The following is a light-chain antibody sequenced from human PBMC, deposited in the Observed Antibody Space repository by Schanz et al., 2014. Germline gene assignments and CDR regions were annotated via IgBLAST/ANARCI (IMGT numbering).Light chain of an antibody. V-gene: IGKV3-15*01. CDR1: QRVFNN. CDR3: QQYSYWPLT. J-gene: IGKJ1*01. CDR2: DAS. Sequence: PGTLSLSLGEGATLSCRASQRVFNNYLAWFQQKPGQAPRLLISDASTRATGVPARFSGSGSGTEFSLTISSLQSEDFAVYYCQQYSYWPLTFGQGTKVEIK.